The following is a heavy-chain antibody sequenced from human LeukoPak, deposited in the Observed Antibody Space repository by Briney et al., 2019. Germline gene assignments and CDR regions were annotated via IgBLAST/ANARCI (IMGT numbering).Heavy chain of an antibody. J-gene: IGHJ6*03. CDR2: ISAYNGNT. D-gene: IGHD2-2*02. V-gene: IGHV1-18*01. CDR3: ARDWDEPAAINYYYYYMDV. Sequence: ASVKVSCKASGYTFTSYGISWVRQAPGQGLEWMGWISAYNGNTNYAQKLQGRVTMTTDTSTSTAYMELRSLRSDDTAVYYCARDWDEPAAINYYYYYMDVWGKGTTVTVSS. CDR1: GYTFTSYG.